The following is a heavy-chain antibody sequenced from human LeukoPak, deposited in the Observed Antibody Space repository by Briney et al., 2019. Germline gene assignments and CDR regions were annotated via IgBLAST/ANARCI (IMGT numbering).Heavy chain of an antibody. Sequence: SETLSLTCTVSGGSISSSSYYWGWIRQPPGKGLEWIGGIYYSGSTYYNPSLKSRVTISVDTSKNQFSLKLSSVTAADTAVYYCARGQTTVTRDWFDPWGQGTLVTVSS. V-gene: IGHV4-39*01. J-gene: IGHJ5*02. CDR3: ARGQTTVTRDWFDP. CDR1: GGSISSSSYY. D-gene: IGHD4-11*01. CDR2: IYYSGST.